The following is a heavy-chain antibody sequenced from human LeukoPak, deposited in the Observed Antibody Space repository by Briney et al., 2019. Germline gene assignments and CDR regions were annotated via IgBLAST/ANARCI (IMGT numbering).Heavy chain of an antibody. V-gene: IGHV3-21*01. CDR1: GFMFSAYA. CDR2: MSSGSRYI. Sequence: GGSLRLSCVTSGFMFSAYAMSWVRQAPGKGLEWVSSMSSGSRYIYYADSVRGRFTISRGNAKNSLYLLMNSLRAEDTAVYYCARDRPTGASRLFVVQWGQGTLVTVSS. CDR3: ARDRPTGASRLFVVQ. J-gene: IGHJ4*02. D-gene: IGHD3-3*01.